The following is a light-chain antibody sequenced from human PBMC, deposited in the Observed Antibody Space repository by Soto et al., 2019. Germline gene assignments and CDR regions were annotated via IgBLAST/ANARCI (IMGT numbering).Light chain of an antibody. CDR3: HHYGRSLWT. CDR1: ENVLSNF. CDR2: GTS. V-gene: IGKV3-20*01. Sequence: EIVLTQSPGTLSLSPGERASFSCRTSENVLSNFLGWYQQRPGQAPRLLIYGTSNRAPGIPDRFIGSGSGTDFTLTITRLEHEDSDFYSCHHYGRSLWTFGQGTKVDIK. J-gene: IGKJ1*01.